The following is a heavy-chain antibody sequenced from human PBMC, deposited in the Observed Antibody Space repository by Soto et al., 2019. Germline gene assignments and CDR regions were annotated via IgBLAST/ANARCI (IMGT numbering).Heavy chain of an antibody. D-gene: IGHD2-15*01. J-gene: IGHJ4*02. CDR2: INHSGST. CDR1: GGSFSDYY. Sequence: QVQLQQWGAGLLKPSETLSLTCAVYGGSFSDYYWSWIRQPPGKGLEWIGEINHSGSTIYNPSLKSRVTVSVDTSKIQFSRNLTSVTAADTAVYCCARGGGSGGSCYRPCFSDWGQGTLVTVSS. CDR3: ARGGGSGGSCYRPCFSD. V-gene: IGHV4-34*02.